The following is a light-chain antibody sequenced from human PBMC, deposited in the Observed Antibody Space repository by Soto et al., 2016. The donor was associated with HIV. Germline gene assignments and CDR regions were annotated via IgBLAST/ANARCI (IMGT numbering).Light chain of an antibody. J-gene: IGKJ1*01. CDR1: QSITSY. CDR3: QQSYSTWT. CDR2: AAS. Sequence: DIQMTQSPSSLSASVGDRVTITCRASQSITSYLNWYQQKPGKAPKLLIYAASSLHSGVPSRFSGSGSGTDFTLTISSLHPEDFATYYCQQSYSTWTFGHGTKVEIK. V-gene: IGKV1-39*01.